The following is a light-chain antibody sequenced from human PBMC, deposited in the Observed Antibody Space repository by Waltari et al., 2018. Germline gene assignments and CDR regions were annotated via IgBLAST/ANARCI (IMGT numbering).Light chain of an antibody. CDR2: GAS. V-gene: IGKV1-39*01. CDR1: QDSGTY. CDR3: QQSDTTPRT. J-gene: IGKJ1*01. Sequence: DIQRTQPPSSLSPSVGDRPSLTCRASQDSGTYVTWYRQQPGKAPGLLMFGASSFHVGVPSRFSGSGSGTEFTLTLNSLQPEDFVTYYCQQSDTTPRTFGQGTKVELK.